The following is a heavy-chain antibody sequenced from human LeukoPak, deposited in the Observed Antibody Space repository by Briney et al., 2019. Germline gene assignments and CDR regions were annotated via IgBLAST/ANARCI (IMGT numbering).Heavy chain of an antibody. D-gene: IGHD1-26*01. Sequence: GSLRLSCAASGFSFDDYGMSWVRQAPGKGLEWVSGINRNGGSTDYADSVKGRFLISRDNSKNTVYLQMNSLRPEDTALYYCARESHEGATRAYNWFDPWGQGTLATVSS. CDR2: INRNGGST. V-gene: IGHV3-20*04. J-gene: IGHJ5*02. CDR3: ARESHEGATRAYNWFDP. CDR1: GFSFDDYG.